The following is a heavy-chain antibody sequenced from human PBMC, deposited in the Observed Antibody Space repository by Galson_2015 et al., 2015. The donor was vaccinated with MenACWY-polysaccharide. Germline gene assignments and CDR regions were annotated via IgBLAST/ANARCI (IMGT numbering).Heavy chain of an antibody. J-gene: IGHJ1*01. Sequence: LRLSCAASGFPFSTYWMTWVRQAPGKGLEWVANIKQDGSEKYYVDSVKGRFTISRDNAENSLYLQMNSLRAEDTAVYYCATAPSLHVGQHWGQGTLVIVSS. V-gene: IGHV3-7*01. D-gene: IGHD5-24*01. CDR1: GFPFSTYW. CDR3: ATAPSLHVGQH. CDR2: IKQDGSEK.